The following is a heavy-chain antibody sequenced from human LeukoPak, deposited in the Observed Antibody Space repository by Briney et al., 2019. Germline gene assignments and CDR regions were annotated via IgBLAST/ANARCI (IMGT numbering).Heavy chain of an antibody. J-gene: IGHJ6*04. V-gene: IGHV3-48*03. D-gene: IGHD3-22*01. CDR1: GFTFSSYE. Sequence: GGSLRLSCAASGFTFSSYEMNWVRQAPGKGLEWVSYISSSGSTIYYADSVKGRFTISRDNAKNSLYLQMNSLRAEDTAVYYCAELGITMIRGVWGKGTTVTVSS. CDR2: ISSSGSTI. CDR3: AELGITMIRGV.